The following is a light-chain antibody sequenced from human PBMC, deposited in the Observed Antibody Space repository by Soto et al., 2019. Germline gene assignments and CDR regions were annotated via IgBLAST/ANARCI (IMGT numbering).Light chain of an antibody. J-gene: IGKJ1*01. CDR2: GAS. Sequence: TQSPSSLSASVGDRVTITCRASESISTWLAWYQQKPGKAPKLLIYGASSLESGVPPRFSGDGSGTEFTLTISSLQRDDFGIYYCQQYSRLWSFGQGTKVEIE. V-gene: IGKV1-5*03. CDR3: QQYSRLWS. CDR1: ESISTW.